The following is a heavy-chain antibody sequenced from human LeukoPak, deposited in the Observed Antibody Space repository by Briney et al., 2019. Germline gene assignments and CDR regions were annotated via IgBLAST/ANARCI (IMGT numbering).Heavy chain of an antibody. J-gene: IGHJ4*02. CDR2: ISYDGSNK. D-gene: IGHD1-26*01. CDR1: GLTFSSYG. V-gene: IGHV3-30*18. Sequence: GGSLRLSCAASGLTFSSYGLHWVGQAPGKGGAGVAVISYDGSNKYYADSVEGRFTISRDNSKNTLYLQMNSLRAEDTAVYYCAKDPGKLWELLYYFDYWGQGTLVTVSS. CDR3: AKDPGKLWELLYYFDY.